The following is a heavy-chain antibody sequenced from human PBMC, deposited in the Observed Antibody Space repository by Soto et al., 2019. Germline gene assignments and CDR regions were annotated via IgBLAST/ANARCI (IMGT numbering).Heavy chain of an antibody. D-gene: IGHD1-26*01. CDR2: IFYSGST. CDR3: ARQAGIYVGPTGAVDN. V-gene: IGHV4-39*01. Sequence: SETLSLTCTVSGGSISSSSYYWVCIRQPPGKGLEWFGSIFYSGSTYHNPSLRSRGTISVDTSKNQFSLRLSSVTAADTAVYYCARQAGIYVGPTGAVDNWGQGTLGTVSS. CDR1: GGSISSSSYY. J-gene: IGHJ4*02.